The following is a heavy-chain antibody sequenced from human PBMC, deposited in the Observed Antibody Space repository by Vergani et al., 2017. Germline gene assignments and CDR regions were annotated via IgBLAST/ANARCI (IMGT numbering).Heavy chain of an antibody. CDR3: ARVGSSSWYSSYYYYYGMDV. J-gene: IGHJ6*02. V-gene: IGHV1-8*01. D-gene: IGHD6-13*01. CDR2: MNPNSGNT. Sequence: QVQLVQSGAEVKKPGASVKVSCKASGYTFTSYDINWVRQATGQGLEWMGWMNPNSGNTGYAQKFQGRVTMTRNTSISTAYMERSSLRSEDTAVYYCARVGSSSWYSSYYYYYGMDVWGQGTTVTVSS. CDR1: GYTFTSYD.